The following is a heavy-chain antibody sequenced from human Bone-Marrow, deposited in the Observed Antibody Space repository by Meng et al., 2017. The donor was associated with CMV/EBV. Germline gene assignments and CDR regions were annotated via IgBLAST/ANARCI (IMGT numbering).Heavy chain of an antibody. CDR3: AREEGYGDYRYNWFDP. J-gene: IGHJ5*02. V-gene: IGHV4-59*01. D-gene: IGHD4-17*01. CDR2: IYDKGST. CDR1: GASISSYY. Sequence: SETLSLSCTVSGASISSYYWRWIRQPPGKGPEWIGHIYDKGSTNHNPSLKSRVTISVDTSKNHFSLKLTSVTAADTAVYYWAREEGYGDYRYNWFDPWGQGSLVTVSS.